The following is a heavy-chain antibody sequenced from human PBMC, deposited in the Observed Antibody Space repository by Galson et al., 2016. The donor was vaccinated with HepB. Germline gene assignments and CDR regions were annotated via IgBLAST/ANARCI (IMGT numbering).Heavy chain of an antibody. D-gene: IGHD3-10*01. CDR1: GFTFSNYN. CDR3: ATSDGSGNHYIYYSYYYMDA. J-gene: IGHJ6*03. Sequence: SLRLSCATSGFTFSNYNMNWVRQAPGKGLEWVASISGNSVYKYYADSVKGRFTISRDNTRNSLYLQMDSLRAEDTAVYYCATSDGSGNHYIYYSYYYMDAWGKGTTVTVSS. CDR2: ISGNSVYK. V-gene: IGHV3-21*01.